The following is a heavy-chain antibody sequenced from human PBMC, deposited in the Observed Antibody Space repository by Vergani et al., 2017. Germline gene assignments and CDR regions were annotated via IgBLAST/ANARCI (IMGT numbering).Heavy chain of an antibody. CDR3: ARETPLRFLEWLSRGDYYMDV. V-gene: IGHV4-4*03. CDR2: IYHSGST. D-gene: IGHD3-3*01. CDR1: GGSISGTNW. Sequence: QVQLQESGPGLVKPPGTLSLTCAVSGGSISGTNWWSWVHQSPGKGLEWIGEIYHSGSTNYNPSLKSRVTISVDTSKNQFSLKLSSVTAADTAVYYCARETPLRFLEWLSRGDYYMDVWGKGTTVTVSS. J-gene: IGHJ6*03.